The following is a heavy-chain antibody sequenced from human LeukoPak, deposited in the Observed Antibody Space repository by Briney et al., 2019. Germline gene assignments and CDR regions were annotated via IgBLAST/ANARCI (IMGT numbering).Heavy chain of an antibody. Sequence: SETLSLTCAVYGGSFSVYYWSWIRQPPGKGLEWIGEINHSGSTNYNPSLKSRVTISVDTSKNQFSLKLSSVTAADTAVYYCARAAKWRRPDYWGQGTLVTVSS. D-gene: IGHD5-12*01. CDR3: ARAAKWRRPDY. CDR1: GGSFSVYY. V-gene: IGHV4-34*01. J-gene: IGHJ4*02. CDR2: INHSGST.